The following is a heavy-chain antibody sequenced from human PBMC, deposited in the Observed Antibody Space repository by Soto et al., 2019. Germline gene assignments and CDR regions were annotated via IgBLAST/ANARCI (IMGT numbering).Heavy chain of an antibody. V-gene: IGHV1-8*01. CDR2: MNPSGGNT. D-gene: IGHD5-18*01. CDR1: GYSFSSYD. J-gene: IGHJ6*02. CDR3: ARGRPGTPNAYRYGALVMDV. Sequence: GASVKVSCKASGYSFSSYDINWVRQATGQGLEWMGWMNPSGGNTGYAQKFQGRVTMTRNTSISTAYMDLSSLKSDDTAMYYCARGRPGTPNAYRYGALVMDVWGQGTPVTVYS.